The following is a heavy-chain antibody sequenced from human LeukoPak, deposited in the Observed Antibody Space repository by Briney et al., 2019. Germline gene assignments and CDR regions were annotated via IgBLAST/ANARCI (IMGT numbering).Heavy chain of an antibody. D-gene: IGHD3-16*02. Sequence: PSGTLSLTCAVSGGSISSSYYWSWIRQRPGKGLEWMGYIYFSGAASYNPSLRSRVTISLDSSKSQFSLTLSSVTAADTAVYYCAIGIVSWNYWGRGTLVAVSS. J-gene: IGHJ4*02. V-gene: IGHV4-59*08. CDR2: IYFSGAA. CDR1: GGSISSSYY. CDR3: AIGIVSWNY.